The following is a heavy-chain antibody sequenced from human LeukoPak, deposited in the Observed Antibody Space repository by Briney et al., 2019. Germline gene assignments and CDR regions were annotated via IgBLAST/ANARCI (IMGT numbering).Heavy chain of an antibody. CDR2: ISAYNGNT. Sequence: ASVKVSCKASGYTFTSYGISWVRQAPGQGLEWMGWISAYNGNTNYAQKLQGRVTMTTDTSTSTAYMELRSLRSDDTAVYYCARDAQGTYYDIWSGYSCFDYWGQGTLVTVSS. J-gene: IGHJ4*02. CDR3: ARDAQGTYYDIWSGYSCFDY. CDR1: GYTFTSYG. V-gene: IGHV1-18*01. D-gene: IGHD3-3*01.